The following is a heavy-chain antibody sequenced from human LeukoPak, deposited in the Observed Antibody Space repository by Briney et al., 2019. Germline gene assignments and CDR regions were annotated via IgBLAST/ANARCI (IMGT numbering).Heavy chain of an antibody. CDR3: AGGMALLWEHGY. D-gene: IGHD3-10*01. J-gene: IGHJ4*02. V-gene: IGHV3-30*04. CDR2: ISYDGSNK. CDR1: KFTFSTFA. Sequence: PGGSLRLSCAASKFTFSTFAMHWVRQAPGKGLEWVAVISYDGSNKWYADSLKGRFTISRDNSRNTLYLQMNSLRAEDMAVYYCAGGMALLWEHGYWGQGTLVTVSS.